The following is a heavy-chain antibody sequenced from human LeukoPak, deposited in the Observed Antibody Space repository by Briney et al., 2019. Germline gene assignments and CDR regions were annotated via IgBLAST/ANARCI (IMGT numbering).Heavy chain of an antibody. CDR1: GVSISSSSYY. CDR3: ARQDVKNWFDP. CDR2: IYYSGST. Sequence: PSETLSLTCTVSGVSISSSSYYWGWIRQPPGRGLEWIGSIYYSGSTYYNPSLKSRVTISVDTSKNQFSLKLSSVTAVDTAVYYCARQDVKNWFDPWGQGTLVTVSS. J-gene: IGHJ5*02. V-gene: IGHV4-39*01.